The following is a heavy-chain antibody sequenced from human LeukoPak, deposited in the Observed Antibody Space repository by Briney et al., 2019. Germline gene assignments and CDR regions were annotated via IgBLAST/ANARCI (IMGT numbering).Heavy chain of an antibody. CDR2: IRYDGSNK. Sequence: GGSLRLSCAASGFTFSSYGMHWVRQAPGKGLEWVAFIRYDGSNKYYADSVKGRFTISRDNSKNTLYLQMNSLRAEDTAVYYCAKATMVRGVMSYYYYYMDVWGKGTTVTISS. V-gene: IGHV3-30*02. CDR3: AKATMVRGVMSYYYYYMDV. CDR1: GFTFSSYG. D-gene: IGHD3-10*01. J-gene: IGHJ6*03.